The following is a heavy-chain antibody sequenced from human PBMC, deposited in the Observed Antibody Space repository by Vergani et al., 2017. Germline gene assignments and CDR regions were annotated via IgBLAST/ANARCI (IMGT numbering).Heavy chain of an antibody. J-gene: IGHJ3*02. D-gene: IGHD6-6*01. Sequence: EVQLVESGGGLVQPGRSLRLSCAASGFTFDDYAMHWVRQAPGKGLEWVSGISWNSGSIGYADSVKGRFTISRDNSKNTLYLQMNSLRAEDTAVYYCAKDRGWSSSREFDIWGQGTMVTVSS. CDR1: GFTFDDYA. CDR3: AKDRGWSSSREFDI. CDR2: ISWNSGSI. V-gene: IGHV3-9*01.